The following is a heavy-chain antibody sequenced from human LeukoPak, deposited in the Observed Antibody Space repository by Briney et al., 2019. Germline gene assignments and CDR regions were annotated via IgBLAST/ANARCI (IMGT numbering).Heavy chain of an antibody. CDR3: ARDRPGATSD. CDR1: GGSISSYY. Sequence: SETLSLTCTVSGGSISSYYWSWIRQPPGKGLEWIGYIYYSGSTNYNPSLKSRVTISVDTSKNQFSLKLSSVTAADTAVYYCARDRPGATSDWGQGTMVTVSS. J-gene: IGHJ3*01. V-gene: IGHV4-59*12. D-gene: IGHD1-26*01. CDR2: IYYSGST.